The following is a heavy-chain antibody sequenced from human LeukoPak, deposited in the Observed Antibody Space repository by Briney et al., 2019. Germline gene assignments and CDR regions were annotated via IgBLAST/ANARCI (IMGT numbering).Heavy chain of an antibody. CDR1: GYTFTGYY. D-gene: IGHD1-26*01. CDR2: INPNSGGT. Sequence: ASVKVSCKASGYTFTGYYMHWVRQAPGQGREWMGWINPNSGGTNYAQKFQGRVTMNRDTSISTAYMELSRLRSDDTAVYYCARSVGATSRVGYWGQGTLVTVSS. V-gene: IGHV1-2*02. J-gene: IGHJ4*02. CDR3: ARSVGATSRVGY.